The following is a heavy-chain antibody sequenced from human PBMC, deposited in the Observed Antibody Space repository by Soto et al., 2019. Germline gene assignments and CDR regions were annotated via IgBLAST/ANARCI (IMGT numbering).Heavy chain of an antibody. J-gene: IGHJ4*02. D-gene: IGHD3-22*01. CDR1: GGNFSSYA. CDR2: IIPIFGTA. V-gene: IGHV1-69*13. Sequence: SVKVSCKASGGNFSSYAISWVRRAPGQGLEWMGGIIPIFGTANYAQKFQGRVTITADESTSTAYMELSSLRSEDTAVYYCARHYYDSSGYYFTSEYYFDYWGQGTLVTVSS. CDR3: ARHYYDSSGYYFTSEYYFDY.